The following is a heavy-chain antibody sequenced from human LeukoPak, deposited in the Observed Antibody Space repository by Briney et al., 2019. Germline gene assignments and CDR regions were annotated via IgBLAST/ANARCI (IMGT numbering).Heavy chain of an antibody. CDR1: GGSISSSSYF. V-gene: IGHV4-39*07. CDR3: ARGGGYYYYYYYMDV. CDR2: INHSGST. Sequence: SETLSLTCSVSGGSISSSSYFWGWIRQPPGKGLEWIGEINHSGSTNYNPSLKSRVTISVDTSKNQFSLKLSSVTAADTAVYYCARGGGYYYYYYYMDVWGKGTTVTVSS. D-gene: IGHD4-23*01. J-gene: IGHJ6*03.